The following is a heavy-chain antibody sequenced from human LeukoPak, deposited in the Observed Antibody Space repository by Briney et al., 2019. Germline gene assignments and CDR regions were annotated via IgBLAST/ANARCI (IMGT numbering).Heavy chain of an antibody. CDR1: GGSISSSSYY. J-gene: IGHJ5*02. CDR2: IYYSGST. CDR3: ARDSEFTMVRGDWFDP. V-gene: IGHV4-39*07. D-gene: IGHD3-10*01. Sequence: SGTLSLTCTVSGGSISSSSYYWGWIRQPPGTGLEWIGSIYYSGSTYYNPSLKSRVTISVDTSKNQFSLKLSSVTAADTAVYYCARDSEFTMVRGDWFDPWGQGTLVTVSS.